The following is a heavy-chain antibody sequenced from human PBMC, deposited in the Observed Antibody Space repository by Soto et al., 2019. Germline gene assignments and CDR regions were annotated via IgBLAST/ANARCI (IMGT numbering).Heavy chain of an antibody. CDR1: GYFIGAGGYY. V-gene: IGHV4-31*02. D-gene: IGHD6-19*01. CDR2: FYSSGSI. J-gene: IGHJ5*02. Sequence: LSLTCFVSGYFIGAGGYYWSWIRHHPGKGLEWIGSFYSSGSIIYNPSLRSRVSISGDMSTNQFSMSLASVTAADTARYYCARMYSSGSGWFHPWGQGTLVTVS. CDR3: ARMYSSGSGWFHP.